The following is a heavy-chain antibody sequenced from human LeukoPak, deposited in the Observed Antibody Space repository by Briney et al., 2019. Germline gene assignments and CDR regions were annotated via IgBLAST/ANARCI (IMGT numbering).Heavy chain of an antibody. CDR1: GGSISSGDYY. CDR2: IYYSGST. V-gene: IGHV4-30-4*01. Sequence: SQTLSLTCTVSGGSISSGDYYWSWIRQPPGKGLEWIGYIYYSGSTYYNPSLKSRVTISVDTSKNQFSLKLSSVTAADTAVYYCARALVSSGPEDYWGQGTLATVSS. D-gene: IGHD3-22*01. J-gene: IGHJ4*02. CDR3: ARALVSSGPEDY.